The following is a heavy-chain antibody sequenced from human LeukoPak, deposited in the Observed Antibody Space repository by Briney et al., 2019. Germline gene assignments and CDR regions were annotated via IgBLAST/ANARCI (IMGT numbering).Heavy chain of an antibody. D-gene: IGHD6-13*01. J-gene: IGHJ6*03. CDR3: AKEGYSSSWYLGYYYYYYKVV. V-gene: IGHV3-23*01. CDR2: ISGSGGST. Sequence: GGSLTLSCAASGFTFSSYAMSWVRQAPGKGLEWVSAISGSGGSTYYADSVKGRFTISRDNSKNTLYLQMNSLRAEDTAVYYCAKEGYSSSWYLGYYYYYYKVVWGKGTTVIVS. CDR1: GFTFSSYA.